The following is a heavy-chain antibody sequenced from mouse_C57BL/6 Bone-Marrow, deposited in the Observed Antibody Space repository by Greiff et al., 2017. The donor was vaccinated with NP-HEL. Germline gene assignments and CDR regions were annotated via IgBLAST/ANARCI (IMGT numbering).Heavy chain of an antibody. CDR2: IDPSDSYT. V-gene: IGHV1-69*01. CDR3: AIRLDY. J-gene: IGHJ2*01. Sequence: VQLQQPGAELVMPGASVKLSCKASGYTFTSYWMHWVKQRPGQGLEWIGEIDPSDSYTNYNQKFKGKSTLTVDKSSSTAYMQLSSLTSEDSAVYYCAIRLDYWGQGTTLTVSS. CDR1: GYTFTSYW.